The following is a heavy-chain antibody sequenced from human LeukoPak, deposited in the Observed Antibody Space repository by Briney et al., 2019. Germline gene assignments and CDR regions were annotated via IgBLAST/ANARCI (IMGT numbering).Heavy chain of an antibody. J-gene: IGHJ4*02. V-gene: IGHV3-23*01. D-gene: IGHD3-3*01. CDR3: AKDFWSGYYSGYFDY. Sequence: PGGSLRLSCAASGFTFSSYAMSWVRQAPGKGLEWVSTISGGGGSTYYADSVKGRFIISRDNSKNTLYLQMNSLRAEDTAVYYCAKDFWSGYYSGYFDYWGQGTLVTVSS. CDR1: GFTFSSYA. CDR2: ISGGGGST.